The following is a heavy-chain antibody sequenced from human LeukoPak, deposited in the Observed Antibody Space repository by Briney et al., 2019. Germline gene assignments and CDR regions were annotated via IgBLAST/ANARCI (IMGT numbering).Heavy chain of an antibody. Sequence: GGSLRLSCAASGFTFSDYYMSWIRQAPGKGLEWLSYISSSSSYTNYADSVKGRFTISRDNAMNSLYLQMNSLRAEDTAVYYCARGYGSGSYVGYWGQGTLVTVSS. D-gene: IGHD3-10*01. CDR1: GFTFSDYY. J-gene: IGHJ4*02. V-gene: IGHV3-11*06. CDR2: ISSSSSYT. CDR3: ARGYGSGSYVGY.